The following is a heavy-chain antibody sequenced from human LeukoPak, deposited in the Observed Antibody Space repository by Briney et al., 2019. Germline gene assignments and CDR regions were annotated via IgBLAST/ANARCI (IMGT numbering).Heavy chain of an antibody. J-gene: IGHJ3*02. D-gene: IGHD3-22*01. CDR2: IYTSGST. CDR1: GGSISSGSYY. V-gene: IGHV4-61*02. CDR3: ARDYYDSSGYYDAFDI. Sequence: SETLSLTCTVSGGSISSGSYYWSWIRQPAGKGLEWIGRIYTSGSTNYNPSLKSRATISVDTSKNQFSLKLSSVTAADTAAYYCARDYYDSSGYYDAFDIWGQGTMVTVSS.